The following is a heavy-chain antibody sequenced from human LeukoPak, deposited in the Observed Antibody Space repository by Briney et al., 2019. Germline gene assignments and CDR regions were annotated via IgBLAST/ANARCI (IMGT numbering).Heavy chain of an antibody. J-gene: IGHJ6*02. D-gene: IGHD3-10*01. V-gene: IGHV1-8*02. Sequence: GSSVKVSCKASGGTFSTYGITWVRQATGQGLEWMGWMNPNSGNTGYAQKFQGRVTMTRNTSISTAYMELSSLRSEDTAVYYCARNSYGSGSYYNDYYYGMDVWGQGTTVTVSS. CDR2: MNPNSGNT. CDR3: ARNSYGSGSYYNDYYYGMDV. CDR1: GGTFSTYG.